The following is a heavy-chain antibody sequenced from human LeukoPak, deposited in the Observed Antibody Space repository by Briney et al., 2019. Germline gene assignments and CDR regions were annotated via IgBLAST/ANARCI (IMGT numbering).Heavy chain of an antibody. J-gene: IGHJ4*02. CDR2: ISYDGSNK. CDR1: GFTFSSYA. Sequence: GGSLRLSCAASGFTFSSYAMHWVRQAPGKGLEWVAVISYDGSNKYSADSVKGRFTISRDNSKNTLYLQMNSLRAEDTAVYYCARVGTVKRPYYFDYWGQGTLVTVSS. D-gene: IGHD1-1*01. V-gene: IGHV3-30-3*01. CDR3: ARVGTVKRPYYFDY.